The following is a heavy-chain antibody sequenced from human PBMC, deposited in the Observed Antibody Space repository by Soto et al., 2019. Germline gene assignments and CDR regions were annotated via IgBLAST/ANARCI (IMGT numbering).Heavy chain of an antibody. D-gene: IGHD1-1*01. V-gene: IGHV4-34*01. CDR2: INHSGTT. CDR1: VGSFSDYY. CDR3: ARSADAGTIGKTRGTSWFDP. Sequence: PSETLSLTCAFYVGSFSDYYWALIRQPPGKGLEWIGEINHSGTTNYNPSLKSRVTILVDTSKNQFSLKLSSVTAADTAVYYCARSADAGTIGKTRGTSWFDPWGQGTRVTVSS. J-gene: IGHJ5*02.